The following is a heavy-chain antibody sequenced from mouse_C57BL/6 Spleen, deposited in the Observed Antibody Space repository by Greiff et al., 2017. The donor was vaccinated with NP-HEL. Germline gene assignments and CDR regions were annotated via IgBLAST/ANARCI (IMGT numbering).Heavy chain of an antibody. J-gene: IGHJ2*01. Sequence: EVQLQQSGAELVRPGASVKLSCTASGFNIKDDYMHWVKQRPEQGLEWIGWIDPENGDTEYVSKFQGKATITVDTSSNTAYLQLSSLTSEDTAVYYCTTWDYYGSSPHWGQGTTLTVSS. CDR3: TTWDYYGSSPH. CDR2: IDPENGDT. D-gene: IGHD1-1*01. CDR1: GFNIKDDY. V-gene: IGHV14-4*01.